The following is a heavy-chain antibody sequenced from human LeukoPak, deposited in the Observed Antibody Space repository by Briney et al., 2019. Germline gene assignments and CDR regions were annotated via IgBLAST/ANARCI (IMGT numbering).Heavy chain of an antibody. Sequence: GGSLRLSCAASGFTFNSYWMVWFRQAPGKGLVWVSCINPDGSWTLHADSVEGRFAISRDYARNTLYLQMNSLGVEDTAMYYCARYEQRPGVTASDPWSQGTLVTVSS. V-gene: IGHV3-74*01. J-gene: IGHJ5*02. CDR3: ARYEQRPGVTASDP. D-gene: IGHD2-21*02. CDR1: GFTFNSYW. CDR2: INPDGSWT.